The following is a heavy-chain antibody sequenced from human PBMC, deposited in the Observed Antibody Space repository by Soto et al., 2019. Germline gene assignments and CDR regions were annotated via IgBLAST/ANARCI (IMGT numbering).Heavy chain of an antibody. V-gene: IGHV1-69*02. Sequence: SVKVSCKASGGTFSSYTISLVRQAPGQGLEWMGRIIPTLGIANYAQKFQGRVTITADKSTSTAYMELSSLRSEDTAVYYCPRGAARPEGLIPLAYWGQGTLVTVS. D-gene: IGHD6-6*01. CDR1: GGTFSSYT. CDR3: PRGAARPEGLIPLAY. CDR2: IIPTLGIA. J-gene: IGHJ4*02.